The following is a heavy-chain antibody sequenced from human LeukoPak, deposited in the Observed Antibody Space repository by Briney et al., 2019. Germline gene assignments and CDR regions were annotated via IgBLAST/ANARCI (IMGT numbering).Heavy chain of an antibody. CDR2: ISYDGSNK. CDR1: GFTFSTYR. Sequence: GGSLRLSCSASGFTFSTYRMNWVRQAPGKGLEWVAVISYDGSNKYYADSVKGRFTISRDNSKNTLYLQMNSLRAEDTAVYYCARPAGPFDYWGQGTLVTVSS. CDR3: ARPAGPFDY. V-gene: IGHV3-30-3*01. D-gene: IGHD6-13*01. J-gene: IGHJ4*02.